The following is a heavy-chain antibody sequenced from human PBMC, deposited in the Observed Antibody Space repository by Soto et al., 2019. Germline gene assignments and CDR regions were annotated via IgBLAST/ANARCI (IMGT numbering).Heavy chain of an antibody. CDR1: GYTFTRDA. D-gene: IGHD3-3*01. CDR2: INAGNGNT. CDR3: ASQRITIFGVVTRWFDP. J-gene: IGHJ5*02. Sequence: ASVKGSCKASGYTFTRDAMRCVRHAPGQRLEWMGWINAGNGNTKYSQKFQGRVTITRDTSASTAYMELSSLRSEDTAVYYCASQRITIFGVVTRWFDPWGQGTLVTVSS. V-gene: IGHV1-3*01.